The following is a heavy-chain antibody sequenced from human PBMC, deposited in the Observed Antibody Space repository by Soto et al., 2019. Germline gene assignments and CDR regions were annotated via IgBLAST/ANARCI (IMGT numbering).Heavy chain of an antibody. V-gene: IGHV4-59*08. J-gene: IGHJ6*03. Sequence: SETLSLTCTVSGGSISSYYWSWIRQPPGKGLEWIGYIYYSGSTNYNPSLKSRVTISVDTSKNQFSLKLSSVTAADTAVYYCARGVAARAYYYYYVDVWGKGTTVTVSS. CDR2: IYYSGST. CDR1: GGSISSYY. D-gene: IGHD6-6*01. CDR3: ARGVAARAYYYYYVDV.